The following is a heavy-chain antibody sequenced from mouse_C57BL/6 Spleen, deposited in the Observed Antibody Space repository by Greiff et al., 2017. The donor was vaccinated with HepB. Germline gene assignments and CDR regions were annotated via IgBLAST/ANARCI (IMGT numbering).Heavy chain of an antibody. CDR1: GFTFSDYY. CDR3: AREGTVGAGFDY. CDR2: INYDGSST. V-gene: IGHV5-16*01. Sequence: DVKLVESEGGLVQPGSSMKLSCTASGFTFSDYYMAWVRQVPEKGLEWVANINYDGSSTYYLDSLKSRFIISRDNAKNILYLQMSSLKSEDTATYYCAREGTVGAGFDYWGQGTTLTVSS. J-gene: IGHJ2*01. D-gene: IGHD1-1*01.